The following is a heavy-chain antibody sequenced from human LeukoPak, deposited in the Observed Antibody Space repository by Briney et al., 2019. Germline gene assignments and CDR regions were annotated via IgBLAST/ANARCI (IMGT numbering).Heavy chain of an antibody. Sequence: GASVKVSCKASGYTFTSYGISWVRQAPGQGLEWMGWISAYNGNTNYAQKLQGRVTMTTDTSTSTAYVELRSLRSDDTAVYYCARVLMEVVPAATNWFDPWGQGTLVTVSS. CDR2: ISAYNGNT. D-gene: IGHD2-2*01. J-gene: IGHJ5*02. CDR1: GYTFTSYG. V-gene: IGHV1-18*01. CDR3: ARVLMEVVPAATNWFDP.